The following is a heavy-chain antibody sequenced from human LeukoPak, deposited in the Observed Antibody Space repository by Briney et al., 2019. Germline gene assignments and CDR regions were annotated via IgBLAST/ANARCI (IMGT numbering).Heavy chain of an antibody. D-gene: IGHD3-10*01. CDR1: CGSISSSNW. CDR3: ARQAYYGAGSYYNVRFDP. J-gene: IGHJ5*02. Sequence: PSGTLSLTCAVSCGSISSSNWWSGVRQPPGKGLEWIGEIYHSGSTNYNPSLKSRVTISVDKSKNQFSLKLSSVTAADTAVYYCARQAYYGAGSYYNVRFDPWGQGTLVTVSS. V-gene: IGHV4-4*02. CDR2: IYHSGST.